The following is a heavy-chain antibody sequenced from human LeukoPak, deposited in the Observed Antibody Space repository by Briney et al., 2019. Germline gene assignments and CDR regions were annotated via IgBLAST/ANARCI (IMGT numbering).Heavy chain of an antibody. J-gene: IGHJ4*02. CDR2: LSYDGNNK. D-gene: IGHD3-22*01. V-gene: IGHV3-30*03. Sequence: LGGSLRLSCAASGFTFSSYGMHWVRQAPGKGLEWVAVLSYDGNNKYYADSVKGRFTISRDNSKNTLYLQMNSLRAEDTAVYYCASDPARDYYDTSGYFRWVDYWGQGTLVTVSS. CDR3: ASDPARDYYDTSGYFRWVDY. CDR1: GFTFSSYG.